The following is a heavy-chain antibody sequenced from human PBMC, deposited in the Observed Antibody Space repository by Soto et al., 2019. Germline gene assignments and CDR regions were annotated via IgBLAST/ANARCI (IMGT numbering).Heavy chain of an antibody. Sequence: EVQLVESGGVVVQPGGSLRLSCAASGFTFDDYTMHWVRQAPGKGLEWVSLISWDGGSTYYADSVKGRFTISRDNSKNSLYLQMNSLRTEDTALYYCAKDFSLGATYYGMDVWGQGTTVTVSS. CDR1: GFTFDDYT. CDR2: ISWDGGST. D-gene: IGHD1-26*01. J-gene: IGHJ6*02. CDR3: AKDFSLGATYYGMDV. V-gene: IGHV3-43*01.